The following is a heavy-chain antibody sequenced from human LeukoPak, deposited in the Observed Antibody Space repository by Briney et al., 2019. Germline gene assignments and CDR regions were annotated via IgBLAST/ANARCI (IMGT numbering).Heavy chain of an antibody. CDR3: ARLYYDSSGYYDY. CDR1: GFTFSSYW. D-gene: IGHD3-22*01. CDR2: IKQDGSEK. V-gene: IGHV3-7*01. Sequence: PGGSLRLSCAASGFTFSSYWMSWVRQAPGKGLEWVANIKQDGSEKYYVDSVKGRFTISRDNAKNSLYLQMNSLRAEDTAVYYCARLYYDSSGYYDYWGQGTLVTVSS. J-gene: IGHJ4*02.